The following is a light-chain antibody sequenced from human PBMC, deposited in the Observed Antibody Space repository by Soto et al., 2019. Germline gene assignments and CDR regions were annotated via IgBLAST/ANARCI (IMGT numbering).Light chain of an antibody. CDR3: QHSYRAPYT. J-gene: IGKJ2*01. V-gene: IGKV1-39*01. CDR2: AAS. Sequence: DIQMTQSPSSLSASVGDRVTITCRASQSISSSLNWYQQKQGKAPKLLIYAASSLQSGVLSRFSGSGSETDFTLTISSLQPEDFASYYCQHSYRAPYTFGQGTKLEIK. CDR1: QSISSS.